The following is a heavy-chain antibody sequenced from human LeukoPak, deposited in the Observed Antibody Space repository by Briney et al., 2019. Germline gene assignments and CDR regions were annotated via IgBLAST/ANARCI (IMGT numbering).Heavy chain of an antibody. Sequence: GASVKVSCKASGYTFTGYYMHWVRQAPGQGLEWMRWINPNSGGTNYAQKFQGRVTMTRDTSISTAYMELSRLRSDDTAVYYCARPSHTVVTLDAFEIWGQGTMVTVSS. V-gene: IGHV1-2*02. CDR3: ARPSHTVVTLDAFEI. CDR1: GYTFTGYY. CDR2: INPNSGGT. J-gene: IGHJ3*02. D-gene: IGHD4-23*01.